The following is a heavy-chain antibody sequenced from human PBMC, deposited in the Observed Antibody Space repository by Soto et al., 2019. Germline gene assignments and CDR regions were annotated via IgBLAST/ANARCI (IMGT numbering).Heavy chain of an antibody. D-gene: IGHD1-1*01. CDR2: ISAHNGNT. CDR3: ARGRYGDY. V-gene: IGHV1-18*01. CDR1: GYTFTGYG. J-gene: IGHJ4*02. Sequence: QVHLVQSGAEVKKPGASVKISCKCSGYTFTGYGITWVRQAPGQGLEWMGWISAHNGNTNYAQKLQGRVTVTRDTSTSTAYMDLRSLRSDDTAVYYCARGRYGDYWGQGALVTVSS.